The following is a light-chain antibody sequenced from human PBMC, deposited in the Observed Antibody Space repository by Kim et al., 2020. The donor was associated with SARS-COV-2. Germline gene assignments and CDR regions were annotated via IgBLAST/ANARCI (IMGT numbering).Light chain of an antibody. CDR2: GAS. Sequence: SPGERATLACRASQSFSTDLAWYQQKSGQAPRLLIYGASTRATGIPARFSGSGSGTEFTLTISGLQSEDLAVYYCQQYKNWPPITFGQGTRLEIK. CDR3: QQYKNWPPIT. CDR1: QSFSTD. V-gene: IGKV3D-15*01. J-gene: IGKJ5*01.